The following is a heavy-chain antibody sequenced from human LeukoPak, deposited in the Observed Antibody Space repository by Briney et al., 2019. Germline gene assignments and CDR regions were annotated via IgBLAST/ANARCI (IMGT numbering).Heavy chain of an antibody. CDR2: IYPGDSDT. Sequence: GESLKISCKGSGYSFTSYWIGWVRQMPGKGLKWMGIIYPGDSDTRYSPSFQGQVTISADKSISTAYLQWSSLKASDTAMYYCARTPNRGGYNSTPFDYWGQGTLVTVSS. CDR3: ARTPNRGGYNSTPFDY. V-gene: IGHV5-51*01. D-gene: IGHD5-24*01. J-gene: IGHJ4*02. CDR1: GYSFTSYW.